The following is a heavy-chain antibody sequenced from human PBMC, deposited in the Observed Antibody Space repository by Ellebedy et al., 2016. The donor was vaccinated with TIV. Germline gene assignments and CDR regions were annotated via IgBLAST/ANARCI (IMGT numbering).Heavy chain of an antibody. Sequence: GGSLRLSCAVSGFTFSRYSMNWVSQAPRKGLEWVSSISSSSGYRYYADSVKGRFTISRDNAKNSLYLQMNSLRAENTAVYYCARVYGDYRMDVWGQGTTVTVSS. V-gene: IGHV3-21*01. D-gene: IGHD4/OR15-4a*01. CDR1: GFTFSRYS. CDR2: ISSSSGYR. J-gene: IGHJ6*02. CDR3: ARVYGDYRMDV.